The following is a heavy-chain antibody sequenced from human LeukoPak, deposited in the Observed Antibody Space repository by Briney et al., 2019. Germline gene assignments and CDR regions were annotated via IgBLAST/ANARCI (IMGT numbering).Heavy chain of an antibody. Sequence: GGSLRLSCTASGFTFGDYAMSWVRQAPGKGLEWVGFIRSKAYGGTTEYAASVKGRFTISRDDSKSIAYLQMNSLKTEDTAVYYCTRVGSERGYSGYSPYYYYMDVWGKGTTVTISS. J-gene: IGHJ6*03. CDR2: IRSKAYGGTT. D-gene: IGHD5-12*01. CDR1: GFTFGDYA. V-gene: IGHV3-49*04. CDR3: TRVGSERGYSGYSPYYYYMDV.